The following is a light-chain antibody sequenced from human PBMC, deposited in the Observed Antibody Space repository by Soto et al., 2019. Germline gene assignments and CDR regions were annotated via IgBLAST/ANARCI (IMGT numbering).Light chain of an antibody. J-gene: IGKJ1*01. CDR1: QAISNY. CDR2: AAS. Sequence: DIQMTQSPSAISSSVLERFIITCRSSQAISNYLAWFQQKPGQAPKRLIYAASTLQSGVPSRFSGSGSGTEFSLTIDTLEPEDFATYFCLQHKSYQWTFGQGTKVDIK. V-gene: IGKV1-17*03. CDR3: LQHKSYQWT.